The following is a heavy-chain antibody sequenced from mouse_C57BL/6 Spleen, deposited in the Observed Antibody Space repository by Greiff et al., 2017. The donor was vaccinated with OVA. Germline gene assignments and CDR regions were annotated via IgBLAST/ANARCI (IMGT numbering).Heavy chain of an antibody. CDR1: GFTFSDYG. CDR3: AREGDYAFAY. V-gene: IGHV5-17*01. CDR2: ISSGSSTI. D-gene: IGHD2-4*01. J-gene: IGHJ3*01. Sequence: EVQLVESGGGLVKPGGSLKLSCAASGFTFSDYGMHWVRQAPEKGLEWVAYISSGSSTIYYADTVKGRFTISRDNAKNTLFLQMTNLRSEDTAMYYCAREGDYAFAYWGQGTLVTVSA.